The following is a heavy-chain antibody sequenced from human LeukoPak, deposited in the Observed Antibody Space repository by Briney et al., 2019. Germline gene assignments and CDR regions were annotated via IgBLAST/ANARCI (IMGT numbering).Heavy chain of an antibody. Sequence: PGGSLRLSCASSGFTFSSYAMSWVRQASGKGLEWVSTISGSGGAGTYYADSVKGRFTVSRDNSRNTLYLPMNSLRAEDTAVYYCVKDRGGSPFYGMDVWGQGTTVTVSS. CDR1: GFTFSSYA. D-gene: IGHD1-26*01. CDR3: VKDRGGSPFYGMDV. V-gene: IGHV3-23*01. CDR2: ISGSGGAGT. J-gene: IGHJ6*02.